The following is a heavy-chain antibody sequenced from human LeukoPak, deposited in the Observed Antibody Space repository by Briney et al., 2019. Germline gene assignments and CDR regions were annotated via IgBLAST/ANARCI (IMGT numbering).Heavy chain of an antibody. V-gene: IGHV5-51*01. J-gene: IGHJ4*02. CDR1: GYSFTTYW. Sequence: GESLKISCEGSGYSFTTYWIAWVRQRPGKGLEWMGFIYPGDSDTRYSPSFHGQVTISADKSISTAYLQWSSLKASDTAMYYCARLWSDGHYFDYWGQGTLVTVSS. D-gene: IGHD2-8*02. CDR2: IYPGDSDT. CDR3: ARLWSDGHYFDY.